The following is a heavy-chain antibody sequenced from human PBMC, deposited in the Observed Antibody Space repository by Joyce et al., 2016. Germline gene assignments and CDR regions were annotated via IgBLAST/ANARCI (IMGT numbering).Heavy chain of an antibody. Sequence: QVQLVQSGGGLVQPGTSLRLSCEASGFLFGHYAMQWVAVTWYEGSVKYYGESVRGRFTVSKDNSQNKLFLQMNSLRYEDTAVYYCARCRTTTTRPSDYWGQGSLVTVSS. CDR1: GFLFGHYA. V-gene: IGHV3-33*01. CDR3: ARCRTTTTRPSDY. J-gene: IGHJ4*02. D-gene: IGHD4-17*01. CDR2: TWYEGSVK.